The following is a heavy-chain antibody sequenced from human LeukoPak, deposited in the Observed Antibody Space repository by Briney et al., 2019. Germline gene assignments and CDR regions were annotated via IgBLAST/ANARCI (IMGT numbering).Heavy chain of an antibody. Sequence: GGSLRLSCAASGFTFINCGIHWVRQAPGKGVEWVAVISYDGTNKYYADSVKGRFTISRDNSKNTLYLQMNSLKTDDTAVYYCANYGDYQYFDYWGQGTQVTVSS. J-gene: IGHJ4*02. V-gene: IGHV3-30*18. D-gene: IGHD4-17*01. CDR1: GFTFINCG. CDR2: ISYDGTNK. CDR3: ANYGDYQYFDY.